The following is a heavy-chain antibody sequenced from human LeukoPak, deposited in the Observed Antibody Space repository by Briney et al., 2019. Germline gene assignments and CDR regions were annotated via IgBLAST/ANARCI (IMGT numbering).Heavy chain of an antibody. CDR1: GGTFSSYA. CDR3: ACCSSTSCPTGDWYFDL. CDR2: IIPIFGTA. V-gene: IGHV1-69*13. J-gene: IGHJ2*01. D-gene: IGHD2-2*01. Sequence: SVKVSCKASGGTFSSYAISWVRQAPGQGLEWMGGIIPIFGTANYAQKFQGRVTITVDESTSTAYMELSSLRSEDTAVYYCACCSSTSCPTGDWYFDLWGRGTLVTVSS.